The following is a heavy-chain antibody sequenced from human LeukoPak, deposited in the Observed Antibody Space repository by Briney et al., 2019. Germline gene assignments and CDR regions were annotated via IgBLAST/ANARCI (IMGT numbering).Heavy chain of an antibody. CDR3: ARGGYSSSWYHFDY. V-gene: IGHV3-53*01. D-gene: IGHD6-13*01. CDR1: GFTVSSNY. CDR2: TYGGGTT. Sequence: GGSRRLSGAASGFTVSSNYMSWVRQAPGKGLDWGYVTYGGGTTNYADSVTGRFTTSRDNSKNTLFLQMNSLRAEHTAVYYCARGGYSSSWYHFDYWGQGPLVTVSS. J-gene: IGHJ4*02.